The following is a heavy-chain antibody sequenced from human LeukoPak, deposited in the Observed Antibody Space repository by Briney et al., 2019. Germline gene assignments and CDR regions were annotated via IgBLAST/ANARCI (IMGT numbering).Heavy chain of an antibody. D-gene: IGHD3-16*02. CDR1: GFTFSNYG. CDR2: IRYDGST. V-gene: IGHV3-30*02. CDR3: ARSSVIRYRSTWLDY. Sequence: GGSLRLSCAASGFTFSNYGMHWVRQAPGKGLEGVTLIRYDGSTYYIDSVKGRFTISRDNAKNTLDLQMSSLRAEDTAVYYCARSSVIRYRSTWLDYWGQGTLVTVSS. J-gene: IGHJ4*02.